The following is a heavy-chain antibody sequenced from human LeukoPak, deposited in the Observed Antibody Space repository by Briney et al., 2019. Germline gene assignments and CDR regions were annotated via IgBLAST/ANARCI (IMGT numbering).Heavy chain of an antibody. CDR2: IWYDGSKQ. Sequence: GRSLRLSCAASGFIFSNYGMHWVRQAPGKGLEWVAVIWYDGSKQYYADSVKGRFTISRDDSKNTVYLQMNSLRAEDTAVYHCATARGTDLFGHWGQGTLVTVSS. CDR1: GFIFSNYG. J-gene: IGHJ4*02. D-gene: IGHD2-15*01. V-gene: IGHV3-33*01. CDR3: ATARGTDLFGH.